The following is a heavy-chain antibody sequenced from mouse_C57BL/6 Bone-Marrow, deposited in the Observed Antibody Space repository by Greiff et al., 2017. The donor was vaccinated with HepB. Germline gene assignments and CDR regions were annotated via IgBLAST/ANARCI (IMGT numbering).Heavy chain of an antibody. D-gene: IGHD1-1*01. J-gene: IGHJ3*01. Sequence: EVQLVESGTVLARPGASVKMSCKTSGYTFTSYWMHWVKQRPGQGLEWIGAIYPGNSDTSYNQKFKGKAKLTAVTSASTAYMELSSLTNEDSAVYYCTIITTVVEAWFAYWGQGTLVTVSA. CDR1: GYTFTSYW. CDR2: IYPGNSDT. CDR3: TIITTVVEAWFAY. V-gene: IGHV1-5*01.